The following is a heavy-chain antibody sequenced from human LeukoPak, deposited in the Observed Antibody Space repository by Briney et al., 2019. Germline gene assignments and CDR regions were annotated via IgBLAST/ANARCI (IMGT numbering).Heavy chain of an antibody. V-gene: IGHV4-4*07. D-gene: IGHD1-26*01. J-gene: IGHJ5*02. Sequence: AETLTLTCTVSGFSISSYYLSWIRQPAGKGLEWIGRIYNSGSTNYNPSLKSRVTMSVDTAKNQFALKLNSVTAADTAVYYCAKGIVGAANLRFDHWGQGTLVTVSS. CDR3: AKGIVGAANLRFDH. CDR2: IYNSGST. CDR1: GFSISSYY.